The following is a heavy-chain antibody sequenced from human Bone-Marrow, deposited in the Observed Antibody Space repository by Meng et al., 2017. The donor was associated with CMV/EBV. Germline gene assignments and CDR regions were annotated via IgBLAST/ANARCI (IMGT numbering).Heavy chain of an antibody. V-gene: IGHV3-48*04. CDR1: GFTFSSYS. D-gene: IGHD3-22*01. J-gene: IGHJ1*01. Sequence: LKISCAASGFTFSSYSMNWVRQAPGKGLEWVSYISSSSSTIYYADSVKGRFTISRDNAKNSLYLQMNSLRAEDTAVYYCARDLEYYYDSSGYRAEYFQHWGQGTLVTVSS. CDR2: ISSSSSTI. CDR3: ARDLEYYYDSSGYRAEYFQH.